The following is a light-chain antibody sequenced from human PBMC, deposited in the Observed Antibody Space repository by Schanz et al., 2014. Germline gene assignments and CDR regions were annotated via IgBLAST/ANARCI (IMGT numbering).Light chain of an antibody. V-gene: IGKV1-6*01. CDR2: AAS. CDR3: QQYSSYWA. CDR1: QGIRND. J-gene: IGKJ1*01. Sequence: AIQMTQSPSSLSASVGDRVTITCRASQGIRNDLGWYQQKPGKAPKLLIYAASSLQSGVPSRFSGSGSGTDFTLTISSLQPEDFATYYCQQYSSYWAFGQGTKVEIK.